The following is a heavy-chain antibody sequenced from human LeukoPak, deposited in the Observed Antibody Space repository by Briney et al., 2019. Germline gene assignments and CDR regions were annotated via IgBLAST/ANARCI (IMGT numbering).Heavy chain of an antibody. CDR3: ARESGDHELFDY. D-gene: IGHD4-17*01. Sequence: SETLSLTCAVSGGSISSGGYSWSWIRQPPGKGLEWIGYIYHSGSTYYNPSLKSRVTISVDTSKNQFSLKLSSVTAADTAVYYCARESGDHELFDYWGQGTLVTVSS. CDR2: IYHSGST. CDR1: GGSISSGGYS. V-gene: IGHV4-30-2*01. J-gene: IGHJ4*02.